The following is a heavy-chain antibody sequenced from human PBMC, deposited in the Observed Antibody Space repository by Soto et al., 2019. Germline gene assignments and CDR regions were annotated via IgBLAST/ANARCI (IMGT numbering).Heavy chain of an antibody. J-gene: IGHJ3*02. CDR2: IIPTLGIA. CDR1: GGTFSSYT. D-gene: IGHD2-21*01. CDR3: ARHESGDHDAFDS. Sequence: ASVKVSCKASGGTFSSYTISWVRQAPGQGLEWMGRIIPTLGIANYAQKFQGRVTITADKSTSTAYMELSSLRSEDTAVYYCARHESGDHDAFDSSGQGIMVTVAS. V-gene: IGHV1-69*02.